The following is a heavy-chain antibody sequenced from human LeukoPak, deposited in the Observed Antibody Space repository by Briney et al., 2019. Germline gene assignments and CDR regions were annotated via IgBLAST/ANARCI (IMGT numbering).Heavy chain of an antibody. V-gene: IGHV3-49*04. CDR2: IRSKVYGGST. Sequence: GGSLRLSCTASGFTFSDFAMSWVRQAPGRGLEWVSFIRSKVYGGSTEYAASVKGRFTISRDDSKSIVYLQMDSLKSEDTAVYYCSRIDHDFFDYWGQGILVTVSS. CDR1: GFTFSDFA. D-gene: IGHD3-3*01. J-gene: IGHJ4*02. CDR3: SRIDHDFFDY.